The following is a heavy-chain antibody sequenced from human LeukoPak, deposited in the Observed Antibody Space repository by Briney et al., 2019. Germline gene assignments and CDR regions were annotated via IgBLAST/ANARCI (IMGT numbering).Heavy chain of an antibody. CDR3: SAAMSAFDI. CDR2: ISYDGSNK. Sequence: GGSLRLSCAASGFTFSSYGMHWVRQAPGKGLEWVAVISYDGSNKYYADSVKGRFTISRDNSKNTLYLQMNSLRAEDTAVYYCSAAMSAFDIWGQGTMVTVSS. CDR1: GFTFSSYG. J-gene: IGHJ3*02. D-gene: IGHD2-2*01. V-gene: IGHV3-30*03.